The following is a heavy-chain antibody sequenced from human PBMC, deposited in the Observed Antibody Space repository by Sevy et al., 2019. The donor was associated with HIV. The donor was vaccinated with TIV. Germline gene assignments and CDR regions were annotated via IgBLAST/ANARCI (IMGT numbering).Heavy chain of an antibody. V-gene: IGHV3-30*18. CDR2: ISQDGINE. Sequence: GGSLRLSCIGSGFSFSYYGIHWVRQSPGKGLDWVALISQDGINEYYADSVKGRFTISRENSKDTVYLEMNSLRNEDTAIYFCANAYSGSYSHSYLYALDVWGQGTTVTVSS. D-gene: IGHD1-26*01. J-gene: IGHJ6*02. CDR3: ANAYSGSYSHSYLYALDV. CDR1: GFSFSYYG.